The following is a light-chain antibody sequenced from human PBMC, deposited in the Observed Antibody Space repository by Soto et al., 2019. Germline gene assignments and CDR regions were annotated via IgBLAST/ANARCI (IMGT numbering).Light chain of an antibody. CDR3: QSYDSSLSGVV. V-gene: IGLV1-40*01. Sequence: QSVLTQPPSVSGAPGQRVTISCTGSSSNIGAGYDVHWYQQLPGTAPKLLIYGNSNRPSGVPDRFSDSKSGTSASLAITGLQAEDEADYYCQSYDSSLSGVVFGTGPKLTVL. J-gene: IGLJ1*01. CDR2: GNS. CDR1: SSNIGAGYD.